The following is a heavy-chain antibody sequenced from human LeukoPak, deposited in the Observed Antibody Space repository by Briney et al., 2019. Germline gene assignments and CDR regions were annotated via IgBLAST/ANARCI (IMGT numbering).Heavy chain of an antibody. CDR1: GGSISSGGYY. D-gene: IGHD3-22*01. Sequence: PSETLSLTCTVSGGSISSGGYYWSWIRQHPGKGLEWIGYIYYSGSTYYNPSLKSRVTISVDTSKDQFSLKLSSVTAADTAVYYCARDPKDDSSGYYYYAFDIWGQGTMVTVSS. CDR2: IYYSGST. CDR3: ARDPKDDSSGYYYYAFDI. J-gene: IGHJ3*02. V-gene: IGHV4-31*03.